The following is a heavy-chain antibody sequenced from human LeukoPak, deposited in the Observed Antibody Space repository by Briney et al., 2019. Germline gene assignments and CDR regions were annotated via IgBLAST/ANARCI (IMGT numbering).Heavy chain of an antibody. CDR3: ARVIGWDEPFDL. Sequence: GGSLRLSCAASGFTFSTYWMHWVRRAPGKGLVWVSRIDHDGINTYYADSVKGRFTVSRDNAKNTLFLQMNSLRVEDTAVYYCARVIGWDEPFDLWGHGTLVTVSS. CDR2: IDHDGINT. V-gene: IGHV3-74*01. J-gene: IGHJ3*01. CDR1: GFTFSTYW. D-gene: IGHD1-26*01.